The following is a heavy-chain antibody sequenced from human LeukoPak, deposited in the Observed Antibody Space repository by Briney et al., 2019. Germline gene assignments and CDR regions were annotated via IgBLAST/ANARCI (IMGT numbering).Heavy chain of an antibody. Sequence: GASVKVSCKASGGTFSSYAISWVRQAPGQRLEWMGGIIPIFGTANYAQKFQGRVTITADESTSTAYMELSSLRSEDTAVYYCASQYYDFWSGYPQWGQGTLVTVSS. V-gene: IGHV1-69*01. CDR3: ASQYYDFWSGYPQ. CDR1: GGTFSSYA. CDR2: IIPIFGTA. D-gene: IGHD3-3*01. J-gene: IGHJ4*02.